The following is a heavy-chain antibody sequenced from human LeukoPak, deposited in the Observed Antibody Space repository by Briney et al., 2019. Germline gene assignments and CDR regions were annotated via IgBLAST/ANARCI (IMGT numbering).Heavy chain of an antibody. CDR3: ARVGDIAVAGYYFDY. D-gene: IGHD6-19*01. CDR1: GYTFTSYG. J-gene: IGHJ4*02. CDR2: ISAYNGNT. V-gene: IGHV1-18*01. Sequence: ASVKVSCKASGYTFTSYGISWVRQAPGQGLEWMGWISAYNGNTNYAQKLQGRVTMTTDTSTSTAYMELRSLRSDDTAVYYCARVGDIAVAGYYFDYWGQGTLVTVSS.